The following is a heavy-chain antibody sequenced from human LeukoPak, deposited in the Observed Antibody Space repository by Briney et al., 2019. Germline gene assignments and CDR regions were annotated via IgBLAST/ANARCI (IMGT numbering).Heavy chain of an antibody. CDR3: VGYCSSTSCLDAFDI. V-gene: IGHV4-4*07. CDR1: GGSISSYY. J-gene: IGHJ3*02. D-gene: IGHD2-2*01. Sequence: KPSETLSLTCTVSGGSISSYYWSWIRQPAGKGLEWIGRIYTSGSTNYNPSIKSRVTMSVDTSKNQFSLKLSSVTAADTAVYYCVGYCSSTSCLDAFDIWGQGTMVTVSS. CDR2: IYTSGST.